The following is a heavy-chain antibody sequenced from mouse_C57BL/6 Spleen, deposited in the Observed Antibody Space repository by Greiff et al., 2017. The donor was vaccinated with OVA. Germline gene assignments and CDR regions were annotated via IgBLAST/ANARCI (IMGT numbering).Heavy chain of an antibody. J-gene: IGHJ4*01. V-gene: IGHV1-15*01. D-gene: IGHD1-1*01. CDR3: TRYRLLRFAYAMDY. CDR1: GYTFTDYE. Sequence: VQLQQSGAELVRPGASVTLSCKASGYTFTDYEMHWVKQTPVHGLEWIGAIDPETGGTAYNQKFKGKAILTADKSSSTAYMELRSLTSEDSAVYYCTRYRLLRFAYAMDYWGQGTSVTVSS. CDR2: IDPETGGT.